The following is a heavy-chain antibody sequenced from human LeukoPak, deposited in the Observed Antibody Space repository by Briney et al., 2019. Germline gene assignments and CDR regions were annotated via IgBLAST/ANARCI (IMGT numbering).Heavy chain of an antibody. V-gene: IGHV3-30*02. CDR3: ARGYTYFAY. J-gene: IGHJ4*02. CDR1: GFTFRNYG. Sequence: GGSLRLSCAASGFTFRNYGMHWVRQAPGKGLEWMTFIRYDGADEYYADSVKGRFTISRDDSKNTVFLQMNTLRVEDTAVYYCARGYTYFAYWGQGTLVTVSS. CDR2: IRYDGADE. D-gene: IGHD3-16*02.